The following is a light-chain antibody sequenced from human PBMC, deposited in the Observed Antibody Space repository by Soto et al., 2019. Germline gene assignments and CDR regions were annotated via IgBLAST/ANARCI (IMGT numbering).Light chain of an antibody. CDR3: AAWDDSLSGVV. CDR1: SSNIGSNY. J-gene: IGLJ2*01. Sequence: QSVLTQPPSASGTPGQRVTISCSGSSSNIGSNYVYWYQQLPGTAPKLLIHRNNQRPSGVPDRFSGSMSGTSASLAISGLRSEDEADYYCAAWDDSLSGVVFGGGTKLTVL. V-gene: IGLV1-47*01. CDR2: RNN.